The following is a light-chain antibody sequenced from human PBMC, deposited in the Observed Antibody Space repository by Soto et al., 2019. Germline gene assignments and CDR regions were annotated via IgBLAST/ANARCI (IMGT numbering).Light chain of an antibody. CDR2: EVS. J-gene: IGLJ1*01. CDR1: SSDVGGYNY. CDR3: SSYTSSSTQV. Sequence: QSALTQPASVSGSPGQSIAISCTGTSSDVGGYNYVSWYQQHPGKAPKLMIYEVSYRPSGVSNRFSGSKSGNTASLTISGLKAEDEADYYCSSYTSSSTQVFGTGTKVTVL. V-gene: IGLV2-14*01.